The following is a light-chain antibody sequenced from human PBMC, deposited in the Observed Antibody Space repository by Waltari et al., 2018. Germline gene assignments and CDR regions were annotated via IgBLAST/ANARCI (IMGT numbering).Light chain of an antibody. CDR2: GAS. Sequence: EIVLTQSPATLSVSPGERVTLSCRASQSVGSDLAWYQQKPGQAPRLLMFGASTRAAAIPPRFSGGGSGTEFTLTISSVQSEDFAVYYCQQYNKWPPLTFGGGTKVDIK. J-gene: IGKJ4*01. CDR1: QSVGSD. V-gene: IGKV3-15*01. CDR3: QQYNKWPPLT.